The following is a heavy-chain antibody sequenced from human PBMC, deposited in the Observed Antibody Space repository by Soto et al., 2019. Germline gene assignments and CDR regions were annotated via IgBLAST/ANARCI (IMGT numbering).Heavy chain of an antibody. Sequence: QVQLQESGPGLVKPSQTLSLTCTVSGGSISSGGYYWSWIRQHPGKGLEWIGYIYYSGSTYYNPSLKSGVTISVDSSKNQFSAKLSSVTAADTAVYYCARQGGDSSGYYYDYWGQGTLVTVSS. V-gene: IGHV4-31*03. CDR3: ARQGGDSSGYYYDY. CDR1: GGSISSGGYY. CDR2: IYYSGST. J-gene: IGHJ4*02. D-gene: IGHD3-22*01.